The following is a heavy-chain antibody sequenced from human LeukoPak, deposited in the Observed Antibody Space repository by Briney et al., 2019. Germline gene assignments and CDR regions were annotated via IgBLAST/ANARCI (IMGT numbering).Heavy chain of an antibody. J-gene: IGHJ4*02. CDR1: GYSFTSYW. V-gene: IGHV5-51*01. Sequence: GESLKISCKGSGYSFTSYWIGWVRQMPGKGLEWMGIIYPGDSDTRYSPSFQGQVTISADKSISTAYLQWSSLKASDTAMYYCARRISGSGSYYYNFDYWGQGTLVTVSS. CDR2: IYPGDSDT. D-gene: IGHD3-10*01. CDR3: ARRISGSGSYYYNFDY.